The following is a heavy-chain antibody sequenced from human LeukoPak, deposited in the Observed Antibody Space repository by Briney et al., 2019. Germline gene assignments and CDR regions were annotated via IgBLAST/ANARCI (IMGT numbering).Heavy chain of an antibody. D-gene: IGHD5-12*01. Sequence: SETLSLTCTVSGGSISSGGYYWSWIRQPPGKGLEWIGYIYHSGSTYYNPSLKSRVTISVDRSKNQFSLKLSSVTAADTAVYYCARDRGNSGYDYWGQGTLVTVSS. J-gene: IGHJ4*02. CDR1: GGSISSGGYY. CDR3: ARDRGNSGYDY. V-gene: IGHV4-30-2*01. CDR2: IYHSGST.